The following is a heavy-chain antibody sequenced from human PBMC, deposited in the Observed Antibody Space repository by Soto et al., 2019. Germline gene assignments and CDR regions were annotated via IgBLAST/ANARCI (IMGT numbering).Heavy chain of an antibody. D-gene: IGHD6-19*01. J-gene: IGHJ4*02. CDR2: MNTNSGQT. V-gene: IGHV1-8*01. CDR3: ARNPAKTGWFEY. CDR1: GYTFTTSD. Sequence: QVQLVQSGAEVKKPGGSVKVSFKTSGYTFTTSDINRVRQATGEGLERMGWMNTNSGQTGYGQNVQARITMTRETCNSTADMELSSLSSEDTAVYSCARNPAKTGWFEYWVMGTLVTVSS.